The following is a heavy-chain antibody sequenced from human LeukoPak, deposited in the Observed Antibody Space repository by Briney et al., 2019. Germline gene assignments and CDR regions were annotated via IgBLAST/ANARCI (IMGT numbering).Heavy chain of an antibody. CDR2: ISAYNGNT. CDR1: GYTFTSYG. V-gene: IGHV1-18*01. D-gene: IGHD6-13*01. J-gene: IGHJ5*02. CDR3: ARLVPRIAAKNWFDP. Sequence: ASVRVSCKASGYTFTSYGISWVRQAPGQGLEWMGWISAYNGNTNYAQKLQGRVTMTTDTSTSTAYMELSSLKASDTAMYYCARLVPRIAAKNWFDPWGQGTLVTVSS.